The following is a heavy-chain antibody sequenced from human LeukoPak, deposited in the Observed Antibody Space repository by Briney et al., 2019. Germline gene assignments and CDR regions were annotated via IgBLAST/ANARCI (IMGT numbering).Heavy chain of an antibody. CDR1: GGSIFSSNSY. Sequence: PSETLSLTCTVSGGSIFSSNSYWGWIRQPPGKGLEWIGSIYYSGNTYYNASLKSRVTISVDTSKNQFSLKLNSVTAADTAVYYCARQTGAGLFILPGGQGTPVIVSS. D-gene: IGHD3/OR15-3a*01. CDR2: IYYSGNT. CDR3: ARQTGAGLFILP. J-gene: IGHJ4*02. V-gene: IGHV4-39*01.